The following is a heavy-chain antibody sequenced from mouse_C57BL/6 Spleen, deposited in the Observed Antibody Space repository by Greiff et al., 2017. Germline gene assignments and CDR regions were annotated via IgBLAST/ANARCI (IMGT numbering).Heavy chain of an antibody. J-gene: IGHJ4*01. V-gene: IGHV7-1*01. CDR3: ARDAWDGDYAMDY. CDR1: GFTFSDFY. D-gene: IGHD4-1*01. CDR2: SRNKANDYTT. Sequence: EVQGVESGGGLVQSGRSLRLSCATSGFTFSDFYMEWVRQAPGKGLEWIAASRNKANDYTTEYSASVKGRFIVSRDTSQSILYLQMNALRAEDTAIYYCARDAWDGDYAMDYWGQGTSVTVSS.